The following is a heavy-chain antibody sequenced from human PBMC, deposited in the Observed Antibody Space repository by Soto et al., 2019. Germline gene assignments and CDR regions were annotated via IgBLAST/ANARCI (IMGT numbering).Heavy chain of an antibody. J-gene: IGHJ4*02. CDR2: VIPIVGTA. V-gene: IGHV1-69*06. CDR3: ARHIWGLAAAN. CDR1: GGTFSSYA. D-gene: IGHD3-3*02. Sequence: QVQLVQSGAEVKKPGSSVTVSCKASGGTFSSYAISWVRQAPGQGLEWMGGVIPIVGTANYAQKFQGRVTITADKATSTAYMELSSLRSEDTAVYFCARHIWGLAAANWGQGTLVTVSS.